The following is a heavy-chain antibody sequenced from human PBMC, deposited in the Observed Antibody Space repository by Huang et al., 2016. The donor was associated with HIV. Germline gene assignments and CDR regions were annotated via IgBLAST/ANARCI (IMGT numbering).Heavy chain of an antibody. Sequence: QVQLVQSGAEVKKPGSSVKVSCKASGGTFSSYAISWVRQAPGQGLEVMGGISPIFGTANYAQKFQGRVTITADESTSTAYMELSSLRSEDTAVYYCARVESRRYYDSSGYYYWGQGTLVTVSS. V-gene: IGHV1-69*01. CDR1: GGTFSSYA. J-gene: IGHJ4*02. D-gene: IGHD3-22*01. CDR3: ARVESRRYYDSSGYYY. CDR2: ISPIFGTA.